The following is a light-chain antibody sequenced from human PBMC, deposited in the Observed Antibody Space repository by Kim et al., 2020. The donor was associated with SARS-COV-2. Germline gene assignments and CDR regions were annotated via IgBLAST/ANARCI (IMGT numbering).Light chain of an antibody. CDR3: SSYTSGSTYV. Sequence: QSALTQPASVSGSPGQSITISCTGTSSDVGGYNYVSWYQQHPGKAPKLMIYDVSKRPSGVSNRFSGSKSGNTASLTISGLQAEDEADYYCSSYTSGSTYVFGTGTKVTFL. V-gene: IGLV2-14*01. J-gene: IGLJ1*01. CDR1: SSDVGGYNY. CDR2: DVS.